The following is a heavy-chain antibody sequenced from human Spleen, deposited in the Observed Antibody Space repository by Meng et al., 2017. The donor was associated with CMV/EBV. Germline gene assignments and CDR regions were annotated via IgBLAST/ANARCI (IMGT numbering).Heavy chain of an antibody. D-gene: IGHD2-2*01. CDR3: ARGKPAASNPYFDY. V-gene: IGHV4-34*01. Sequence: CAVYGGSFSGYYWSWIRQPPGKGLEWIGEINHSGSTNYNPSLKSRVTISVDTSKNQFSLKLSSVTAADTAVYYCARGKPAASNPYFDYWGQGTLVTVSS. CDR1: GGSFSGYY. J-gene: IGHJ4*02. CDR2: INHSGST.